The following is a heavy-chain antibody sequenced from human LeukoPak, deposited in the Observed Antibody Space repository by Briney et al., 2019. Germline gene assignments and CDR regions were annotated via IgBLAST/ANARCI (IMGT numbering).Heavy chain of an antibody. CDR1: GFTFSSYE. Sequence: GGSLRLSCAASGFTFSSYEMNWVRQAPEKGLEWVSYISSSGSTIYYADSVKGRFTISRDNAKNSLYLQMNSLRAEDTAVYYCACVSPRAFDIWGQGTMVTVSS. CDR2: ISSSGSTI. V-gene: IGHV3-48*03. J-gene: IGHJ3*02. CDR3: ACVSPRAFDI.